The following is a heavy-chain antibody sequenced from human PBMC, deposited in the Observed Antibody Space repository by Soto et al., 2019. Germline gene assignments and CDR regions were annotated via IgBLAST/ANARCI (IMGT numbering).Heavy chain of an antibody. CDR3: GRDILLIGDKDYGLDV. D-gene: IGHD2-21*01. J-gene: IGHJ6*02. CDR2: INNDGSSP. Sequence: EVQLVESGGGLVQPGGSLILSCAASGFTFSSYWMHWGRQAPWKRLVWVSSINNDGSSPSYADSVKDRFTISRDNAKSTLYLAMSSLRAEDTAVYYCGRDILLIGDKDYGLDVWGHGPTLTVS. CDR1: GFTFSSYW. V-gene: IGHV3-74*01.